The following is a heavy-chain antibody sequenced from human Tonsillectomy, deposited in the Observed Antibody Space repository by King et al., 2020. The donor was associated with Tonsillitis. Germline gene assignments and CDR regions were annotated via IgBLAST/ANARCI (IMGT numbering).Heavy chain of an antibody. CDR3: ARGQSDFYVWGRYPPCLPDY. CDR2: IKQDGSEK. V-gene: IGHV3-7*03. Sequence: VQLVESGGGLVQPGGSLRLSCAASGFTFSSYWMSWVRQAPGKGLEWVANIKQDGSEKYYVDSVKGRFTISRNNAKHSLYLQMNSLRAEDTAVYYCARGQSDFYVWGRYPPCLPDYWGQGTLVTVSS. D-gene: IGHD3-16*02. CDR1: GFTFSSYW. J-gene: IGHJ4*02.